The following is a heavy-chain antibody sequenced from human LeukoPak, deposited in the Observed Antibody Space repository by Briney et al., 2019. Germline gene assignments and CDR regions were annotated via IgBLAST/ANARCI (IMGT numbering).Heavy chain of an antibody. Sequence: SETLSLTCTVSGYSISSGHYWGWIRQRPGMGLEWIGSIYHSGVTYYSPSLKSRLSVSVDTSKNQFSLNLRFVTAADTAVYYCARGYSSSWYYFDIWGQGTMVTVSS. J-gene: IGHJ3*02. CDR1: GYSISSGHY. CDR2: IYHSGVT. V-gene: IGHV4-38-2*02. D-gene: IGHD6-13*01. CDR3: ARGYSSSWYYFDI.